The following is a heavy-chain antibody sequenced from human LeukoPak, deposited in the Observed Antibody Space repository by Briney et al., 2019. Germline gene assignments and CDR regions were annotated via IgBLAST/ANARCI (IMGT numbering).Heavy chain of an antibody. CDR3: ARRYTNYAPLDY. J-gene: IGHJ4*02. V-gene: IGHV4-34*01. D-gene: IGHD1-1*01. CDR1: GGSFSGYY. CDR2: IYHSGGT. Sequence: SETLSLTCAVYGGSFSGYYWSWIRQPPGKGLEWIGEIYHSGGTNYNPSLKGRVTISVDTSKNQFSLKLSSVTAADTAVYYCARRYTNYAPLDYWGQGTLVTVSS.